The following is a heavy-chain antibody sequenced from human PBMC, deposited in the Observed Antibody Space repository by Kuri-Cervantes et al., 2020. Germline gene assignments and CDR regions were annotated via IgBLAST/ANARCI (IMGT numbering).Heavy chain of an antibody. J-gene: IGHJ4*02. V-gene: IGHV1-2*02. CDR1: GYTFSDYY. Sequence: ASVKVSCKASGYTFSDYYVHWVRQAPGQGLEWMGWINPNSGDTHHAQRFQGRITMTWETSISTLYLELSSLTSDDTAVYYCSREDYWGQGTLVTVSS. CDR2: INPNSGDT. CDR3: SREDY.